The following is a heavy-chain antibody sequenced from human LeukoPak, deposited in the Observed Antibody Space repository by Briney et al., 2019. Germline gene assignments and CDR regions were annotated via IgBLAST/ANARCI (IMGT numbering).Heavy chain of an antibody. CDR3: ARVGGTHNWFDP. Sequence: SETLSLTCNVSGDSISSVYYWGWIRQPPGKGLEWIGSLYNSGNTYYNPSLESRVTISPGTSKRQFSLRLRLVTAADTAVYYCARVGGTHNWFDPWGQGTLVTVSS. CDR2: LYNSGNT. V-gene: IGHV4-38-2*02. J-gene: IGHJ5*02. CDR1: GDSISSVYY. D-gene: IGHD3-10*01.